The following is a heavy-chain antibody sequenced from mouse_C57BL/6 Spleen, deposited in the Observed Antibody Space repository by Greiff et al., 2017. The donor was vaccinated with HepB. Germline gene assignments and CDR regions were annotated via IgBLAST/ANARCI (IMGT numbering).Heavy chain of an antibody. V-gene: IGHV1-76*01. Sequence: QVQLKQSGAELAKPGASVKLSCKASGYTFTSYWIHWVKQRPGQGLEWIARIYPGSGNTYYNEKFKGKATLTAEKSSSTAYMQLSSLTSEDSAVYFCASGGYYFDYWGQGTTLTVSS. CDR3: ASGGYYFDY. CDR2: IYPGSGNT. CDR1: GYTFTSYW. J-gene: IGHJ2*01.